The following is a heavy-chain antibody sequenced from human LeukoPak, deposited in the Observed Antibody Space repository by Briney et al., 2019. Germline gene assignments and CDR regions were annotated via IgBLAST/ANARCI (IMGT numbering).Heavy chain of an antibody. CDR3: ARGVLMVYAIPNYFDY. V-gene: IGHV4-34*01. D-gene: IGHD2-8*01. CDR2: INHSGST. Sequence: SETLSLTCAVYGGSFSGYYWSWIRQPPGKGLEWIGEINHSGSTNYNPSLKSRVTISVDTSKNQFSLKLSSVTAADTAVYYRARGVLMVYAIPNYFDYWGQGTLVTVSS. CDR1: GGSFSGYY. J-gene: IGHJ4*02.